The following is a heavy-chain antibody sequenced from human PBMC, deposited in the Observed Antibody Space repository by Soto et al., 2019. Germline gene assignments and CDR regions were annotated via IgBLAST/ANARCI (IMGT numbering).Heavy chain of an antibody. CDR2: IYYSGST. Sequence: PSETLSLTCTVSGGSISSYYWSWIRQPPGKGLEWIGYIYYSGSTNYNPSLKSRVTISVDTSKNQFSLNPSSVTAADTAVYYCARVWGGAFDFWGQGTMVTVSS. V-gene: IGHV4-59*01. CDR3: ARVWGGAFDF. D-gene: IGHD3-10*01. J-gene: IGHJ3*01. CDR1: GGSISSYY.